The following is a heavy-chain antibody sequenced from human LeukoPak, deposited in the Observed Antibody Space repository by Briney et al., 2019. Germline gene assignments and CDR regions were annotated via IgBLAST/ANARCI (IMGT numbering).Heavy chain of an antibody. CDR3: ARVSYSGSFDY. D-gene: IGHD1-26*01. CDR1: GGTFSSYA. Sequence: RASVKVSCTASGGTFSSYAISWVRQAPGQRLEWMGWINAGNGNTKYSQKFQGRVTITRDTSASTAYMELSSLRSEDTAVYYCARVSYSGSFDYWGQGTLVTVSS. J-gene: IGHJ4*02. CDR2: INAGNGNT. V-gene: IGHV1-3*01.